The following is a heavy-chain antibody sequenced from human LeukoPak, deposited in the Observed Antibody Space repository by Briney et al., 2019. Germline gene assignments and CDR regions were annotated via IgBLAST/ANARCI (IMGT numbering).Heavy chain of an antibody. CDR1: GFTFSSYA. J-gene: IGHJ5*02. Sequence: PGGSLGLSXAASGFTFSSYAMSWVRQAPGKGLEWGSAISGSGGSTYYADSVKGRFTISRDNSKNTLYLQMNSLRAEDTAVYYCAKDLDSSGYANWFDPWGQGTLVTVSS. CDR2: ISGSGGST. D-gene: IGHD3-22*01. V-gene: IGHV3-23*01. CDR3: AKDLDSSGYANWFDP.